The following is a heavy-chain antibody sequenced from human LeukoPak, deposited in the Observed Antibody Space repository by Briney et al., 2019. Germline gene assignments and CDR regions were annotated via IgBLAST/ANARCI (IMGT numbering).Heavy chain of an antibody. CDR2: ISSSSSTI. J-gene: IGHJ3*02. V-gene: IGHV3-48*04. D-gene: IGHD4-17*01. CDR1: GFTFSSYS. CDR3: ARDLKGGYGDYVGAFDI. Sequence: PGGSLRLSCAASGFTFSSYSMNWVRQAPGKGLEWVSYISSSSSTIYYADSVKGRFTISRDNAKNSLYLQMNSLRAEDTAVYYCARDLKGGYGDYVGAFDIWGQGTMVTVSS.